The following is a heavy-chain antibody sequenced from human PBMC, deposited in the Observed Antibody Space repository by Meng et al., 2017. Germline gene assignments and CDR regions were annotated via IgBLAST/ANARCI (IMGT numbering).Heavy chain of an antibody. J-gene: IGHJ3*02. Sequence: QVQLVQAGAEVKMPGASVKDSCKASGYTFTSYGISWVRQAPGQGLEWMGWISAYNGNTNYAQKLQGRVTMTTDTSTSTAYMELRSLRSDDTGVYYCARDRGYYGRPYDAFDIWGQGTMVTVSS. V-gene: IGHV1-18*01. CDR1: GYTFTSYG. CDR2: ISAYNGNT. D-gene: IGHD3-10*02. CDR3: ARDRGYYGRPYDAFDI.